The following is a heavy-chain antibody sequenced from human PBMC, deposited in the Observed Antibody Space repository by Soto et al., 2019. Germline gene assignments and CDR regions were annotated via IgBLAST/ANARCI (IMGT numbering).Heavy chain of an antibody. D-gene: IGHD3-3*01. CDR3: KTRQRLFGVNVYYYYGMDV. V-gene: IGHV3-15*01. CDR2: IKSKTDGGTT. CDR1: GFTFSNAW. Sequence: GGSLRLSCAASGFTFSNAWMSWVRQAPGKGLEWVGRIKSKTDGGTTDYAAPVKGRFTISRDDSKNTLYLQMNSLKTEDTAVYYCKTRQRLFGVNVYYYYGMDVWGQGTTVTVSS. J-gene: IGHJ6*02.